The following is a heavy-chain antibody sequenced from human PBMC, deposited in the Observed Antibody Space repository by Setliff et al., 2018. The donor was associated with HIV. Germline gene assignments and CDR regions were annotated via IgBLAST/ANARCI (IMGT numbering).Heavy chain of an antibody. CDR3: AKDSEAVAVKYYYMDV. J-gene: IGHJ6*03. CDR1: GLIFSSYE. V-gene: IGHV3-48*03. D-gene: IGHD6-19*01. Sequence: GGSLRLSCAASGLIFSSYEMNWVRQAPGKGLEWISFIGGHGSIIHYADSVKGRFTISRDNAKNSVYLQMHSLRPEDTALYYCAKDSEAVAVKYYYMDVWGRGTTVTVS. CDR2: IGGHGSII.